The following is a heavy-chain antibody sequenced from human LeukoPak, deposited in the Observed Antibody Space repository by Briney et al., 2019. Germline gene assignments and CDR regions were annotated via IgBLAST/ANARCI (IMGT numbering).Heavy chain of an antibody. J-gene: IGHJ6*02. CDR1: GGTFRTYA. Sequence: ASVTVSFKASGGTFRTYAISWVRQAPGQGLEWMGRITPIFGSPEYSQKFQGRVTISADDSSTTVHMEVCSLTSEDTAVYYCARVLGGTRPYYALDVWGQGTTVTVSS. CDR3: ARVLGGTRPYYALDV. D-gene: IGHD1-26*01. V-gene: IGHV1-69*13. CDR2: ITPIFGSP.